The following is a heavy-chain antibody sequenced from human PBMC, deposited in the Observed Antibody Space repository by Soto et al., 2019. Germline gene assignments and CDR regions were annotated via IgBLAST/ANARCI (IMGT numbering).Heavy chain of an antibody. J-gene: IGHJ6*02. Sequence: SVKVSCKASGGTFSSYAISWVRQAPGQGLEWMGGIIPIFGTANYAQKFQGRVTITADESTSTAYMELSSLRSEDTAVYYCARDLRHYDFWSGYRPNYYYYYGMDVWGQGTTVTVSS. V-gene: IGHV1-69*13. CDR1: GGTFSSYA. D-gene: IGHD3-3*01. CDR2: IIPIFGTA. CDR3: ARDLRHYDFWSGYRPNYYYYYGMDV.